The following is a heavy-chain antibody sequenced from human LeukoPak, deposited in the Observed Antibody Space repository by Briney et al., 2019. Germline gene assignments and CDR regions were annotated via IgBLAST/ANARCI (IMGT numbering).Heavy chain of an antibody. CDR3: ARDVTNSGNYYDY. D-gene: IGHD4-11*01. J-gene: IGHJ4*02. CDR2: INVDRTRT. V-gene: IGHV3-74*01. CDR1: GFSFSSYW. Sequence: GGSLRLSCAASGFSFSSYWMHWVRQSPGKGLVWVAQINVDRTRTRYADSVKGRFTISRDNAKNTLYLQMNSLRAEDTAAYYCARDVTNSGNYYDYWGPGTLVTVSP.